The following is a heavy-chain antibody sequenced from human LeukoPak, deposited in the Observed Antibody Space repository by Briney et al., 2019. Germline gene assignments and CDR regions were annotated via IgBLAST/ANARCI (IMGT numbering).Heavy chain of an antibody. J-gene: IGHJ4*02. CDR1: DGSIGSSSSYY. CDR3: ARHKNYYGSEFDY. CDR2: IYYSGST. Sequence: SETLSLTCTVSDGSIGSSSSYYWGWIRQPPGKGLEWIGSIYYSGSTYYNPSLKSRVTISVDTSKNQFSLKLSSVTAADTAVYYCARHKNYYGSEFDYWGQGTLVTVSS. D-gene: IGHD3-10*01. V-gene: IGHV4-39*01.